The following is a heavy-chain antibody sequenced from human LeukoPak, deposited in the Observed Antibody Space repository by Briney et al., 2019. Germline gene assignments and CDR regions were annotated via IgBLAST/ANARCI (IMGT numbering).Heavy chain of an antibody. D-gene: IGHD6-6*01. CDR1: GFTISRYW. CDR3: ARDRADGSSSSSGYFDY. J-gene: IGHJ4*02. V-gene: IGHV3-7*03. CDR2: LNQDGSEK. Sequence: PGGSLRLSCAASGFTISRYWMSWVRQAPGKGLEWVASLNQDGSEKYHVDSVMGRFTISRDHAKNSLYLQMNSLRAEDTAVYYCARDRADGSSSSSGYFDYWGQGTLVTVSS.